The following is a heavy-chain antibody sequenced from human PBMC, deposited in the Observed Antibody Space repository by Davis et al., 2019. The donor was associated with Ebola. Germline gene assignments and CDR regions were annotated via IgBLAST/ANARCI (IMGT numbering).Heavy chain of an antibody. V-gene: IGHV3-53*01. D-gene: IGHD2-15*01. J-gene: IGHJ6*04. CDR3: ARWVGGDCSGGSCYSSGGMDV. CDR1: GFSLSHFW. CDR2: IYTSGST. Sequence: GESLKISCAASGFSLSHFWMNWVRRPPGKGLEWVSVIYTSGSTYYADSVRGRFTISRDNSKNTLYLQMNSLRAEDTAVYYCARWVGGDCSGGSCYSSGGMDVWGKGTTVTVSS.